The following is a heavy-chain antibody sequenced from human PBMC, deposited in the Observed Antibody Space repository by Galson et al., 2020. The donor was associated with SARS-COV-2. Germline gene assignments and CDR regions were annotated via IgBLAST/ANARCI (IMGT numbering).Heavy chain of an antibody. J-gene: IGHJ3*01. CDR2: IYYSGST. V-gene: IGHV4-59*01. CDR1: GGSISSYY. CDR3: ARDYRQCRSGSCYANDAFDV. Sequence: ETSETLSLTCTVSGGSISSYYWSWIRQPPGKGLEWIGYIYYSGSTNYNPSLKSRVTISLDTSKNQVSLKLTSVTAADTAVYYCARDYRQCRSGSCYANDAFDVWGQGTMVTVSS. D-gene: IGHD2-15*01.